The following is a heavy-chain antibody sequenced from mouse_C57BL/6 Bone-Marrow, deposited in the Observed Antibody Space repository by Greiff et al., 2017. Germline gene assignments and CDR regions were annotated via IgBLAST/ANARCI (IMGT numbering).Heavy chain of an antibody. D-gene: IGHD1-1*01. CDR1: GYTFTSYG. CDR3: ARRRYSFAY. V-gene: IGHV1-81*01. J-gene: IGHJ3*01. CDR2: IYPRSGNT. Sequence: QVQLQQPGAELVKPGASVKLSCKASGYTFTSYGISWVKQRTGQGLEWIGEIYPRSGNTYYNEKFKGKATLTADKSSSTAYMELRSLTSEDSAVYFCARRRYSFAYWGQGTLVTVAA.